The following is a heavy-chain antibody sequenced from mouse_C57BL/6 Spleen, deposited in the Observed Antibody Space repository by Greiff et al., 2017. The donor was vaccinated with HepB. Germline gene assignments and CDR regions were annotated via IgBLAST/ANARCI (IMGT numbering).Heavy chain of an antibody. CDR1: GYTFTSYW. CDR2: IYPGNSDT. V-gene: IGHV1-5*01. J-gene: IGHJ1*03. D-gene: IGHD1-1*01. Sequence: EVQLQESGTVLARPGASVKMSCKTSGYTFTSYWMHWVKQRPGQGLEWIGAIYPGNSDTSYNQKFKGKAKLTAGTSASTAYMELSSLTNEDSAVYYCTNYGSSDATWYFDVWGTGTTVTVSS. CDR3: TNYGSSDATWYFDV.